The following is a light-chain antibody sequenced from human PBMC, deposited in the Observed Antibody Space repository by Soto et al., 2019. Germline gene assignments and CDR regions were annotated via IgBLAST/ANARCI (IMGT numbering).Light chain of an antibody. CDR3: ENWDSNIHWV. Sequence: QSVLTQSSSASASLGSSVKLTCTLSSGHSSYIIAWHQQQPGKAPRYLMKLEGSGSYNKGSGVPDRFSGSSSGADRYLTISNLQFEDEADYYCENWDSNIHWVFVGGTKPAVL. CDR2: LEGSGSY. CDR1: SGHSSYI. J-gene: IGLJ3*02. V-gene: IGLV4-60*02.